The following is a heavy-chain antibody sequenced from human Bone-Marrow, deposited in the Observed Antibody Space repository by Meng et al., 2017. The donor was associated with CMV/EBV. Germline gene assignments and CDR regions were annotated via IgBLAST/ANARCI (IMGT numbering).Heavy chain of an antibody. Sequence: ASVKVSCKASGYTFTSYDINWVRQATGQGLEWMGWMNPNSGNTGYAQKFQGRVTITRNTSISTAYMELSSLRSEDTAVYYCARGGSGWHTTYYYYGMDVWGQGTTATVSS. V-gene: IGHV1-8*03. CDR2: MNPNSGNT. CDR1: GYTFTSYD. J-gene: IGHJ6*02. CDR3: ARGGSGWHTTYYYYGMDV. D-gene: IGHD6-19*01.